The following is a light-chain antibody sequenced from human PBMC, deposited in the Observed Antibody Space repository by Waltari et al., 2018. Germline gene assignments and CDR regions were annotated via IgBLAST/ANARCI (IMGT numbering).Light chain of an antibody. CDR1: QSLVYTDGISY. Sequence: DVGLTQSPLPLPVTLGQPASISCRSSQSLVYTDGISYLNWFHPRPGQAPRRLIYKVSNRDSGVPDRFSGSGSGTDFTLMISSVEADDVGVYFCMQATHWPVTFGQGTRLEIK. J-gene: IGKJ5*01. V-gene: IGKV2-30*01. CDR2: KVS. CDR3: MQATHWPVT.